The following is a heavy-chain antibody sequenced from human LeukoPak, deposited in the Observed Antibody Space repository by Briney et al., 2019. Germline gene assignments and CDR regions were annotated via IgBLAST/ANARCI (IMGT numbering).Heavy chain of an antibody. Sequence: ASVKVSCKASGYTFTGYYMHWVRQAPGQGLEWMGWINPNSGGTNYAQKFQGWVTMTRDTSISTAYMELSRLRSDDTAVYYCARAGYSSSWYGGHDAFDIWGQGTMVTVSS. J-gene: IGHJ3*02. V-gene: IGHV1-2*04. CDR3: ARAGYSSSWYGGHDAFDI. CDR2: INPNSGGT. D-gene: IGHD6-13*01. CDR1: GYTFTGYY.